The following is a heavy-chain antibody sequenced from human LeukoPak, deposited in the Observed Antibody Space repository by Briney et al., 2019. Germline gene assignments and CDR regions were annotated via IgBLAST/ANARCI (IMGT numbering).Heavy chain of an antibody. Sequence: SETLSLTCAVYGGSFSGYYWSWIRQPPGKGLEWIGEINHSGSTNYNPSLKSRVTISVDTSKNQFSLKLSSVTAADTAVYYCARSPYYDFWSGYFYFDYWGQGTLVTVSS. D-gene: IGHD3-3*01. CDR2: INHSGST. J-gene: IGHJ4*02. CDR3: ARSPYYDFWSGYFYFDY. V-gene: IGHV4-34*01. CDR1: GGSFSGYY.